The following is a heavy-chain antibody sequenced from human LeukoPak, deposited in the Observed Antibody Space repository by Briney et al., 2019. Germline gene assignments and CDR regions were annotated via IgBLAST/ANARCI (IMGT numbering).Heavy chain of an antibody. J-gene: IGHJ4*02. D-gene: IGHD2-8*02. CDR2: ISYDGSNK. Sequence: GGSLRLSCTASGFTFSSYDMHWVRQAPGKGLEWVAVISYDGSNKYYADSVKGRFTISRDNSKNTLYLQMNSLRAEDTAVYYCASPAVQRTPILASPGCYWGQGTLVTVSS. CDR1: GFTFSSYD. V-gene: IGHV3-30-3*01. CDR3: ASPAVQRTPILASPGCY.